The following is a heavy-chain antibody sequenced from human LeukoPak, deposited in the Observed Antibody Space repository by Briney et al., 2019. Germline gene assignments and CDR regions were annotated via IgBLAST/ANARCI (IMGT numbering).Heavy chain of an antibody. J-gene: IGHJ4*02. Sequence: SETLSLTCTVSGGSISSYHWSWIRQPPGKGLEWIGYIYYSGSTNYNPSLKSRVTISVDTSKNQFSLKLSSVTAADTAVHYCARLFSGWYFDYWGQGTLVTVSS. CDR2: IYYSGST. D-gene: IGHD6-19*01. V-gene: IGHV4-59*08. CDR1: GGSISSYH. CDR3: ARLFSGWYFDY.